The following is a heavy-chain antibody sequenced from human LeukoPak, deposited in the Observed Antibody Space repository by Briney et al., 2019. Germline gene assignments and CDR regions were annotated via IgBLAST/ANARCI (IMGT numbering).Heavy chain of an antibody. V-gene: IGHV1-69*05. CDR2: IIPIFGTA. Sequence: GASVKVSCKASGGTFSSYAISWVRQAPGQGLEWMGGIIPIFGTANYAQKFQGRVTITTDESTSTAYMELSSLRSEDTAVYYCARSLGSGDAFDIWGQGTMVTVSS. J-gene: IGHJ3*02. CDR1: GGTFSSYA. CDR3: ARSLGSGDAFDI. D-gene: IGHD7-27*01.